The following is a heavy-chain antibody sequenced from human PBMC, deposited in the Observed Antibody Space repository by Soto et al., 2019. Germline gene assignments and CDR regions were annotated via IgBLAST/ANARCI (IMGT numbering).Heavy chain of an antibody. D-gene: IGHD1-20*01. CDR2: IIPIFGTA. CDR1: GGTFSSYA. V-gene: IGHV1-69*13. J-gene: IGHJ4*02. CDR3: AKRSITGTLRGYYFDY. Sequence: GASVKVSCKASGGTFSSYAISWVRQAPGQGLEWMGGIIPIFGTANYAQKFQGRVTITADESTSTAYMYLQMSSLRAEDTAVYYCAKRSITGTLRGYYFDYWGQGTLVTVSS.